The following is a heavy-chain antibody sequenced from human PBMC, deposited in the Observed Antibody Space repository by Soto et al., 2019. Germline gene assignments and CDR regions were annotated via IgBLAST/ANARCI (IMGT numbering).Heavy chain of an antibody. D-gene: IGHD4-17*01. CDR2: ISYDGSNK. CDR3: AKEIYGDPSNFDY. Sequence: QVQLVESGGGVVQPGRSLRLSCAASGFTFSSYGMHWVRQAPGKGLEWVAVISYDGSNKYYADSVKGRFTISRDNSKNTLDLQMNSLRAEDTAVYYCAKEIYGDPSNFDYWGQGTLVTVSS. V-gene: IGHV3-30*18. J-gene: IGHJ4*02. CDR1: GFTFSSYG.